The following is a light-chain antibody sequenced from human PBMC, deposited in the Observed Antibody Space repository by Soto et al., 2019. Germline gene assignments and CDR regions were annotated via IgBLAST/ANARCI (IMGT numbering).Light chain of an antibody. CDR2: GAS. Sequence: EIVLTQSPGTLSLSPWERVTLSCRASQSISSNYLAWYQQKPGQAPRLLIYGASSRATGIPDRFSGSGSGTDFTLTISRLEPEDFAVYYCHQYVTSWTFGQGTKVDIK. CDR1: QSISSNY. V-gene: IGKV3-20*01. J-gene: IGKJ1*01. CDR3: HQYVTSWT.